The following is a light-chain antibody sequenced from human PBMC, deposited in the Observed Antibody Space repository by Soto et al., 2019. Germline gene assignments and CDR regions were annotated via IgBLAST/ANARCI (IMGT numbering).Light chain of an antibody. CDR2: GAS. V-gene: IGKV3-20*01. CDR1: QSVSSSY. CDR3: QQYGSSPPYT. J-gene: IGKJ2*01. Sequence: IVLTQSPGTLSLSPGERATLSCRASQSVSSSYLAWYQQKPGQAPRLLIYGASSRATGIPDRFSGSGSGTDFTLTISRLEPEDFAVYYCQQYGSSPPYTFGQGTQLQIK.